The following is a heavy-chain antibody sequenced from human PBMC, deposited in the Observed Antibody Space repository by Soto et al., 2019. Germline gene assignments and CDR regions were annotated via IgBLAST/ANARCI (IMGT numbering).Heavy chain of an antibody. CDR3: ARDFIAVADHYYYCGMDV. D-gene: IGHD6-19*01. CDR1: GGTFSSYA. J-gene: IGHJ6*02. Sequence: SVKVSCKASGGTFSSYAISWVRQAPGQGLEWMGGIIPIFGTANYAQKFQGRVTITADKSTSTAYMELSSLRSEDTAVYYCARDFIAVADHYYYCGMDVWGQGTTVTISS. V-gene: IGHV1-69*06. CDR2: IIPIFGTA.